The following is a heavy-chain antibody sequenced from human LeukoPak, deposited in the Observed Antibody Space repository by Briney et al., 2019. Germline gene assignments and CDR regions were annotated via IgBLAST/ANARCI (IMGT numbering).Heavy chain of an antibody. V-gene: IGHV1-18*01. CDR3: ARDDYYYDSSGYYFFDY. J-gene: IGHJ4*02. CDR1: GYTFTSYG. Sequence: GASVKVSCKASGYTFTSYGISWVRQAPGQGLEWMGWISAYNGNTNYAQKLQGRVTMTTDTSTSTACMELRSLRSDDTAVYYCARDDYYYDSSGYYFFDYWGQGALVTVSS. CDR2: ISAYNGNT. D-gene: IGHD3-22*01.